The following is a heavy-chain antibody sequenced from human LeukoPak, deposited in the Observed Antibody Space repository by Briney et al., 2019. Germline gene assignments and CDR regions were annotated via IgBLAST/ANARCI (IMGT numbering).Heavy chain of an antibody. J-gene: IGHJ6*03. CDR1: GGTFSSDA. Sequence: SLKVSCKASGGTFSSDAISCVRHAPGQGLEWMGGIIPIFGTANYAQKFQGRVSITADESTSTAYMELSSLISEDTAVYYCARGVLRYFDWLFYYYMDVWGKGTTVTVSS. D-gene: IGHD3-9*01. CDR2: IIPIFGTA. CDR3: ARGVLRYFDWLFYYYMDV. V-gene: IGHV1-69*13.